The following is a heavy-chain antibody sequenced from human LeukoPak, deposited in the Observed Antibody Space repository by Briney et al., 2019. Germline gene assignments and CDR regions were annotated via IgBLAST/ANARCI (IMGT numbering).Heavy chain of an antibody. J-gene: IGHJ4*02. D-gene: IGHD1-26*01. CDR3: ARQAGGSYFFDY. CDR2: NSNSGNT. V-gene: IGHV4-59*08. Sequence: SETLSLTCAVSGGPISNYYWTWIRQPPGKGLEWIGYNSNSGNTKYNSSLKSRVTILVDTSKNQFSLRLTSVTAADTAVYYCARQAGGSYFFDYWGQGALVSVSS. CDR1: GGPISNYY.